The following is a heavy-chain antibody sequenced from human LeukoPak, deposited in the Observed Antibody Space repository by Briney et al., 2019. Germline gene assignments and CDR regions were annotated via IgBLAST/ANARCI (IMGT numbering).Heavy chain of an antibody. V-gene: IGHV3-11*04. CDR2: ISSSGSTI. CDR1: GFTFSDYY. D-gene: IGHD6-13*01. J-gene: IGHJ6*03. Sequence: GGSLRLSCAASGFTFSDYYMSWIRQAPGKGLEWVSYISSSGSTIYYADSVKGRFTISRDNAKNSLYLQMNSLRAEDTAVYYCARDPIAAPGTNYYHYYMDAWGKGTTVTVSS. CDR3: ARDPIAAPGTNYYHYYMDA.